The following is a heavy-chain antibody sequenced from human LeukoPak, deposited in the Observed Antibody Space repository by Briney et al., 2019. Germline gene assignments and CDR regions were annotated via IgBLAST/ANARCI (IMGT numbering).Heavy chain of an antibody. Sequence: SETLSLTCTVSGGSISSYYWSWIRQPPGKGLEWIGYIYYSGSTNYNPSLKSRVTISVDTSKNQFSLKLSSVTAADTAVYYCARGSGAVVVVPAAIPFDYWGQGTLVTVSS. V-gene: IGHV4-59*01. D-gene: IGHD2-2*02. J-gene: IGHJ4*02. CDR3: ARGSGAVVVVPAAIPFDY. CDR1: GGSISSYY. CDR2: IYYSGST.